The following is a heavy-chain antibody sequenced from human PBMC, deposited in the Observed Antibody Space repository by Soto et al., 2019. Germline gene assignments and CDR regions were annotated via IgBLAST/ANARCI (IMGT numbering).Heavy chain of an antibody. CDR3: ARLRTGYSRDDSVY. V-gene: IGHV1-69*13. CDR2: IIPIFGTA. CDR1: GGTFSSYA. J-gene: IGHJ1*01. Sequence: GASVKVSCKASGGTFSSYAISWVRQAPGQGLEWMGGIIPIFGTANYAQKFQGRVTITADESTSTAYMELSSLRSEDTAVYYCARLRTGYSRDDSVYWGQGTSVTVDS. D-gene: IGHD5-12*01.